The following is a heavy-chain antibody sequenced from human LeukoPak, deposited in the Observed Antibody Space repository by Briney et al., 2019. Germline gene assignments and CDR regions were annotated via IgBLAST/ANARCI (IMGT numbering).Heavy chain of an antibody. Sequence: SETLSLTCAVYGGSFSGYYWSWLRQPPGKGLEWIGEINHRGSTNYNPSLKSRVTISADTSKNQFSLKLSSVTAADTAVYYCARGPYCSSASCYGQYYYYYGMDFWGQGTTVTVSS. CDR2: INHRGST. D-gene: IGHD2-2*01. J-gene: IGHJ6*02. CDR1: GGSFSGYY. CDR3: ARGPYCSSASCYGQYYYYYGMDF. V-gene: IGHV4-34*01.